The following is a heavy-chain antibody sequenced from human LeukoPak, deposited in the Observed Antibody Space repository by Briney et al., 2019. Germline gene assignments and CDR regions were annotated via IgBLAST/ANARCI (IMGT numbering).Heavy chain of an antibody. CDR3: ARKSGAHYYYYYMDV. Sequence: SETLSLTCAVYGGSFSGYYWSWIRQPPGKGLEWIGEINHSGSTNYNPSLKSRVTISVDTSKNQFSLKLSSVTAADTAAYYCARKSGAHYYYYYMDVWGKGTTVTVSS. CDR2: INHSGST. D-gene: IGHD1-26*01. J-gene: IGHJ6*03. V-gene: IGHV4-34*01. CDR1: GGSFSGYY.